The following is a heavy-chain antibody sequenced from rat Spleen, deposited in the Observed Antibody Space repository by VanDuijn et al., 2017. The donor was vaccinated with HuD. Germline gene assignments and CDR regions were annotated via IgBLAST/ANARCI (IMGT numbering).Heavy chain of an antibody. CDR3: AKDREYYGYNSFGY. CDR1: GFTFSNYY. CDR2: INTDGGGT. Sequence: EVQLVESGGGLVEPGRSMKLSCAASGFTFSNYYMAWVRQAPTKGLEWVASINTDGGGTYYPDSVKGRFTISRDNAENTVYLQMNSLRSEDTATYYCAKDREYYGYNSFGYWGQGVMVTVSS. J-gene: IGHJ2*01. V-gene: IGHV5-25*01. D-gene: IGHD1-9*01.